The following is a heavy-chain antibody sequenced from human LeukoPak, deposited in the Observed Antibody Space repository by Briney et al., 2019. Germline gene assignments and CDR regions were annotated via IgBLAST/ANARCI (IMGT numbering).Heavy chain of an antibody. CDR2: IYYTGST. Sequence: PWEPLSLTCTISGSPMTSVSHYWGWIRQPPGQGLEWIGDIYYTGSTYYSPSLMSRVTMSVHTSENQFSLRLNSVTAVDTAVYYCARRWGNIVGVTYEYWGQGTLVTVSS. CDR1: GSPMTSVSHY. V-gene: IGHV4-39*01. D-gene: IGHD3-16*01. J-gene: IGHJ4*02. CDR3: ARRWGNIVGVTYEY.